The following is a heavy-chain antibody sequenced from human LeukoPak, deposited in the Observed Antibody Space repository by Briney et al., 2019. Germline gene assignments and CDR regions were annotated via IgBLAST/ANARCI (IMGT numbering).Heavy chain of an antibody. J-gene: IGHJ5*02. D-gene: IGHD2-2*01. Sequence: GASVKVSCKASGYTFTGFYIHWLRQAPGQGLEWMGWINPNSGDANYAPKFQGRVTMTRGTSISTAYMELSSLRSDDTAVYYCARGHCGSATCQRNWFDPWGQGSLVTVSS. CDR2: INPNSGDA. V-gene: IGHV1-2*02. CDR1: GYTFTGFY. CDR3: ARGHCGSATCQRNWFDP.